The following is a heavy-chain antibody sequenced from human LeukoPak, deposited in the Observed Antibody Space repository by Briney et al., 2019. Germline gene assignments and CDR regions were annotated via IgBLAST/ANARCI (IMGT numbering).Heavy chain of an antibody. CDR2: ISGSSSVI. J-gene: IGHJ4*02. D-gene: IGHD3-10*01. V-gene: IGHV3-48*04. CDR1: GLSFSQYR. CDR3: ATSDRPGFGSHDY. Sequence: LPGGSINLSGLLSGLSFSQYRMTWVRQAPGKGPEWISDISGSSSVINYADSVKGRFTISRDNDKNSLSLQMNSLRAEDTAVYYCATSDRPGFGSHDYWGQGTLVTVSS.